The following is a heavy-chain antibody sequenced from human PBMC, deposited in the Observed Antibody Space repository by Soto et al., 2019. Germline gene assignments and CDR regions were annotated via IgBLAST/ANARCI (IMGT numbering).Heavy chain of an antibody. CDR1: GFTVSSNY. D-gene: IGHD3-22*01. J-gene: IGHJ3*01. CDR2: ISSGGST. V-gene: IGHV3-66*01. CDR3: ARDQLYYNDISGRPLNAFDV. Sequence: GVLRLSCAASGFTVSSNYMSWVRQAPGKGLEVVSVISSGGSTYYANSVKGRFTISRDNSKNTLYLQMGSLRAEDMAVYYCARDQLYYNDISGRPLNAFDVWGQGTMDTVSS.